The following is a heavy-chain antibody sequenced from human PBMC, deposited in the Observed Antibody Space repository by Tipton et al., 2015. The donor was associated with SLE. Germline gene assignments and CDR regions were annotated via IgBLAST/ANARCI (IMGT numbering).Heavy chain of an antibody. CDR1: GGSISPYY. D-gene: IGHD3-22*01. Sequence: GLVKPSETLSLTCTVSGGSISPYYWSWIRQSPGKGLERIGYIHESGSTHYHPSLRGRVTISLDASKNQFSLELISVTAADTAVYYCARRHFDTSGDYRGAFDIWGQGNLVTVSS. CDR3: ARRHFDTSGDYRGAFDI. J-gene: IGHJ3*02. CDR2: IHESGST. V-gene: IGHV4-59*01.